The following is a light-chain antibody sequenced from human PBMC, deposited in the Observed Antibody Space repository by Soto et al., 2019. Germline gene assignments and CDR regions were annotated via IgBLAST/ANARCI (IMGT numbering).Light chain of an antibody. V-gene: IGKV1-5*01. CDR2: DAS. J-gene: IGKJ1*01. CDR3: QHFNSYPWT. Sequence: DIQMTQSPSTLPASVGDRVTFTCRASQSIRSWLAWYQQKPGKAPKLLISDASTLESGVPSRFSGSGSGTEFTLTITGLQPDDSATYYCQHFNSYPWTFGQGTKVDIK. CDR1: QSIRSW.